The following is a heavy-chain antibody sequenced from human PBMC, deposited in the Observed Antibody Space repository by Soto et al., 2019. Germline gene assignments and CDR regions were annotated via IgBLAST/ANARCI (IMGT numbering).Heavy chain of an antibody. J-gene: IGHJ4*02. CDR3: ARDDIGSGSYYNGYY. Sequence: SLRLSCAASGFTFSSYGMHWVRQAPGKGLEWVAVIWYDGSNKYYADSVKGRFTISRDNSKNTLYLQMNSLRAEDTAVYYCARDDIGSGSYYNGYYWGQGTLVTVSS. D-gene: IGHD3-10*01. CDR2: IWYDGSNK. V-gene: IGHV3-33*01. CDR1: GFTFSSYG.